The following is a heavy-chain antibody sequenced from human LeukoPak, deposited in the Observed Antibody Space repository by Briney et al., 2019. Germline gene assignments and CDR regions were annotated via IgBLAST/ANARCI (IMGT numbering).Heavy chain of an antibody. CDR2: ISWKSDSI. CDR1: GFTFDDYA. D-gene: IGHD1-26*01. J-gene: IGHJ4*02. Sequence: GGSLRLSCAASGFTFDDYAMHWVRQAPGKGLEWVSGISWKSDSIGYAGSVKGRFTISRDNAKNSLYLQMNSLRTEDTALYYCAKSTSGSYYNPYFDYWGQGTLVTVSS. CDR3: AKSTSGSYYNPYFDY. V-gene: IGHV3-9*01.